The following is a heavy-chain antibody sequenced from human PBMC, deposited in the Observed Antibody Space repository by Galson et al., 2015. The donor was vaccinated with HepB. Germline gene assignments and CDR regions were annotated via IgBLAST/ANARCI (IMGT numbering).Heavy chain of an antibody. J-gene: IGHJ3*02. V-gene: IGHV1-46*01. D-gene: IGHD2-2*01. CDR2: VDPNDGTT. CDR1: GYTFSVYH. CDR3: ARTQGYSSSWYDPVADGLDI. Sequence: SVKVSCKASGYTFSVYHIHWVRQAPGQGLEWMGVVDPNDGTTNYALKFRGRVSMTRDTATSTIYMELRSLSSEDTAVYYCARTQGYSSSWYDPVADGLDIWGQGTVVTVSS.